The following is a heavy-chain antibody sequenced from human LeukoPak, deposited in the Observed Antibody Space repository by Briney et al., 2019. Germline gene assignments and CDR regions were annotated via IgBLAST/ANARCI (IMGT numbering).Heavy chain of an antibody. D-gene: IGHD2-15*01. CDR1: GFTFSNYG. J-gene: IGHJ4*02. CDR2: IGHDGSKK. CDR3: AKDGSWAFDY. V-gene: IGHV3-30*02. Sequence: PGGSLRLSCAASGFTFSNYGMHWVRQAPGKGLEWVAFIGHDGSKKFYADSVKGRFTISRDNSKSTLYLQMNSLRAEDTAVYDCAKDGSWAFDYWGQGTLVTVSS.